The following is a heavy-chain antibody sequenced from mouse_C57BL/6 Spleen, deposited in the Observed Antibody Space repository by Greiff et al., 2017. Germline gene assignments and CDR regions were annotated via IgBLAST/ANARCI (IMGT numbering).Heavy chain of an antibody. D-gene: IGHD3-2*02. V-gene: IGHV3-6*01. J-gene: IGHJ2*01. CDR3: ARDQGSSGYYFDY. CDR2: ISYDGSN. Sequence: DVQLQESGPGLVKPSQSLSLTCSVTGYSITSGYYWNWIRQFPGNKLEWMGYISYDGSNNYNPSLKNRISITRDTSKNQFFLKLNSVTTEDTATYYCARDQGSSGYYFDYWGQGTTLTVSS. CDR1: GYSITSGYY.